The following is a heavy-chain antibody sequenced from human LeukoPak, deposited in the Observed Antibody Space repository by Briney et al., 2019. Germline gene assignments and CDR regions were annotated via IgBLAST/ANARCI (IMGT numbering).Heavy chain of an antibody. Sequence: GGSLRLSCAASGFTFSDYYMSWIRQAPGKGLEWISYISSSGDTIFYADSVKGRFTISRDNSKNTLYLQMNSLRAEDTAVYYCARDVTSPEAFDIWGQGTMVTVSS. V-gene: IGHV3-11*04. J-gene: IGHJ3*02. CDR1: GFTFSDYY. CDR3: ARDVTSPEAFDI. CDR2: ISSSGDTI. D-gene: IGHD2-21*02.